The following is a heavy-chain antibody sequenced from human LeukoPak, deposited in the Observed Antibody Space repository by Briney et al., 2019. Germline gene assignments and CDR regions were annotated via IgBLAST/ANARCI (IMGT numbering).Heavy chain of an antibody. D-gene: IGHD6-13*01. CDR3: ARAGIAAAQFDY. V-gene: IGHV4-30-2*01. Sequence: SQTLSLTCAVSGGSISSGGYSWSWIRQPPGKGLEWIGYIYHSGSTYYNPSLKSRVTISVDRSKNQFSLKLSSVTAADTAVYYCARAGIAAAQFDYWGQGTLVTVSS. J-gene: IGHJ4*02. CDR1: GGSISSGGYS. CDR2: IYHSGST.